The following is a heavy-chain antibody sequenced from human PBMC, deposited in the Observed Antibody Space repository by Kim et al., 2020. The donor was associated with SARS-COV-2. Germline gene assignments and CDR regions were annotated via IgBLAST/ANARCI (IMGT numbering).Heavy chain of an antibody. V-gene: IGHV4-34*01. D-gene: IGHD5-18*01. CDR1: GGSFSGYY. J-gene: IGHJ3*02. Sequence: SETLSLTCAVYGGSFSGYYWSWIRQPPGKGLEWIGEINHSGSTNYNPSLKSRVTISVDTSKNQFSLKLSSVTAADTAVYYCARGPRKQLWTRDAFDIWGQGTMVTVSS. CDR2: INHSGST. CDR3: ARGPRKQLWTRDAFDI.